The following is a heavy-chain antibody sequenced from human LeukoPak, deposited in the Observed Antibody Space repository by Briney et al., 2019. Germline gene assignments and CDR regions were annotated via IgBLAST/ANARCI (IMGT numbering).Heavy chain of an antibody. Sequence: SETLSLTCTVSGDSISSYHWSWIRQSPGKGLEWIGYISYSGSTNYNSSLKSRVTISVDTSKNQFSLQLSSVTAADTAVYYCARVGRGDHTWGSYYFDHWGQGTLVTVSS. D-gene: IGHD3-16*01. CDR3: ARVGRGDHTWGSYYFDH. CDR2: ISYSGST. J-gene: IGHJ4*02. V-gene: IGHV4-59*01. CDR1: GDSISSYH.